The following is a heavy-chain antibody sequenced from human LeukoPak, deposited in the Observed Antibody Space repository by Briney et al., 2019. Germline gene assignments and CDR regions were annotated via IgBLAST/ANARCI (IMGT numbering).Heavy chain of an antibody. CDR3: ARELAGSSTSCDD. CDR2: INPSGGST. J-gene: IGHJ4*02. CDR1: GYTSSSYG. V-gene: IGHV1-46*01. Sequence: ASVKVSCKASGYTSSSYGISWVRHAPAQGLEWMGIINPSGGSTSYAQKFQGRVTMTRDTSTSTVYMELSSLRSEDTAVYYCARELAGSSTSCDDWGQGTLVTVSS. D-gene: IGHD2-2*01.